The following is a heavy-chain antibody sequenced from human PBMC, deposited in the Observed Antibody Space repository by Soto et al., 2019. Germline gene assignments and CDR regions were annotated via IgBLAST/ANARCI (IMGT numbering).Heavy chain of an antibody. CDR3: AYSSGWFDAVDS. CDR2: LSRDADAT. CDR1: GFTFSKHD. J-gene: IGHJ3*02. D-gene: IGHD6-19*01. Sequence: EVQLLESGGGLVQPGGSLRLSCAASGFTFSKHDMSWVRQAPGTGLQWVSSLSRDADATSYADSVKGRFTISRDNSKNTFFLQLDSLRDDDTAGDYGAYSSGWFDAVDSWGPGTMVTVSS. V-gene: IGHV3-23*01.